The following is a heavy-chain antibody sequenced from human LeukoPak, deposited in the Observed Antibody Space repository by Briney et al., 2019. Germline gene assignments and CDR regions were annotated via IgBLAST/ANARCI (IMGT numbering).Heavy chain of an antibody. CDR2: IIPIFGTA. J-gene: IGHJ6*03. D-gene: IGHD2-2*02. CDR3: ARSGPIRVWDYYYMDV. CDR1: GYTFTSYY. Sequence: SVKVSCKASGYTFTSYYMHWVRQAPGQGLEWMGGIIPIFGTANYAQKFQGRVTITADESTSTAYMELSSLRSEDTAVYYCARSGPIRVWDYYYMDVWGKGTTVTVSS. V-gene: IGHV1-69*13.